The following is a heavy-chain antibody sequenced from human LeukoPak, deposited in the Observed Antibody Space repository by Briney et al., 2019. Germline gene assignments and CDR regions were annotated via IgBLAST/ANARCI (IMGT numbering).Heavy chain of an antibody. CDR2: ISYDGSNK. CDR3: ARVGSGMVRENPDYYYYGMDV. D-gene: IGHD3-10*01. CDR1: GFALSSYA. J-gene: IGHJ6*02. Sequence: PGGSLRLSCAASGFALSSYAMHWVRQAPGKGLEWVAVISYDGSNKYYADSVKGRFTISRDNSKKTVYLQMNSLRTEDTAVYYCARVGSGMVRENPDYYYYGMDVWGQGTAATVSS. V-gene: IGHV3-30*04.